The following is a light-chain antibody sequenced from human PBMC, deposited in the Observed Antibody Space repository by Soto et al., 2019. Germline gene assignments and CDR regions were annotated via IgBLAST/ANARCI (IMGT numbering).Light chain of an antibody. CDR2: DVT. CDR3: CSYTDIALDVV. J-gene: IGLJ2*01. CDR1: SSDIGDYDY. V-gene: IGLV2-14*01. Sequence: QSALTQPASVSGSPGQSITISCTGTSSDIGDYDYFSWYQHLPGKAPKLLIFDVTHRPSGVSDRFSGSKSGNTASLTISGVRPEDEADYYCCSYTDIALDVVFGGGTKLTVL.